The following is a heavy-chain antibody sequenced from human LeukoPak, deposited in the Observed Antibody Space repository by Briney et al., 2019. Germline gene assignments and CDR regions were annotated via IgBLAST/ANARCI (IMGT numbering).Heavy chain of an antibody. J-gene: IGHJ4*02. D-gene: IGHD2-2*01. V-gene: IGHV3-9*01. Sequence: GRSLRLSCAASGFTFDDYAMHWVRQAPGKGLEWVSGISWNSGSIGYADSVEGRFTISSDNAKNSLYLQMNSLRAEDTALYYCAKGPWGSSTNGIDYWGQGTLVTVSS. CDR2: ISWNSGSI. CDR3: AKGPWGSSTNGIDY. CDR1: GFTFDDYA.